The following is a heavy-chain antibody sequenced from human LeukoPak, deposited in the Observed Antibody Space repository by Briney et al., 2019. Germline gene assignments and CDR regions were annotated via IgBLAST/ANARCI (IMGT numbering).Heavy chain of an antibody. CDR1: GYSFISYW. CDR2: IYPGGSDT. D-gene: IGHD3-10*01. Sequence: GESLKISCKGSGYSFISYWIGWVRQMPGKGLEWMGIIYPGGSDTRYSPSFQGQATISVDKSFTTAYLQWSSLKASDTAMYYCARLVNYHGSGSDRWYFDYWGQGTLVTVSS. V-gene: IGHV5-51*01. J-gene: IGHJ4*02. CDR3: ARLVNYHGSGSDRWYFDY.